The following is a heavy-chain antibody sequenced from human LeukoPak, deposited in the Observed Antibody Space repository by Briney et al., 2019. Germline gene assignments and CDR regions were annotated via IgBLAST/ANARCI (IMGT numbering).Heavy chain of an antibody. D-gene: IGHD2-2*01. Sequence: ASVKVSCKASGYTFTSYYMHWVRQAPGQGLEWMGIINPSGGSTSYAQKFQGRVTMTRDTSTSTVYMELSSLRSGDTAVYYCARDRVGVVVPAAMPIDWGQGTLVTVSS. CDR3: ARDRVGVVVPAAMPID. V-gene: IGHV1-46*01. CDR2: INPSGGST. J-gene: IGHJ4*02. CDR1: GYTFTSYY.